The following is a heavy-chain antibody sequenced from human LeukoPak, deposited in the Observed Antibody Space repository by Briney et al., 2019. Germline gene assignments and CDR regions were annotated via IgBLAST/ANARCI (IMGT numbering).Heavy chain of an antibody. V-gene: IGHV1-69*02. Sequence: SVKVSCKASGGTFSSYTISWVRQAPGQGLEWMGRIIPILGIANCAQKFQGRVTITADKSTSTAYMELSSLRSEDTAVYYCARVGGIVVVPAAINPIDYWGQGTLVTVSS. CDR2: IIPILGIA. J-gene: IGHJ4*02. CDR3: ARVGGIVVVPAAINPIDY. D-gene: IGHD2-2*01. CDR1: GGTFSSYT.